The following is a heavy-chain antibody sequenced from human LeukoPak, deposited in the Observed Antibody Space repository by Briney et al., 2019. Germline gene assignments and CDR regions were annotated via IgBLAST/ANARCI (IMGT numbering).Heavy chain of an antibody. CDR3: ARPLQGIVGATGFDY. CDR1: EYSFATYW. CDR2: IYPSDSDT. D-gene: IGHD1-26*01. J-gene: IGHJ4*02. Sequence: GESLKISCQGSEYSFATYWIAWLRQMPGKGLEWMGIIYPSDSDTRYSPSFQGQVTISADKSIKTAYLQWSSLKASDTAMYYCARPLQGIVGATGFDYWGQGALVTVSS. V-gene: IGHV5-51*01.